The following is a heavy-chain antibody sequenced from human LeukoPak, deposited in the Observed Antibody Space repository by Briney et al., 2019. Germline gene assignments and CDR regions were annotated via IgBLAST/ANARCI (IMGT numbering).Heavy chain of an antibody. CDR2: INSDGSST. CDR3: ARDGYNLDTFDI. Sequence: PGGSLRLSCAASGFTFSSYWMHWVRQAPGKGLVWVSRINSDGSSTTYADSVEGRFTISRDNAKNTLYPQMNSLRAEDTAVYHCARDGYNLDTFDIWGQGTMVTVSS. CDR1: GFTFSSYW. J-gene: IGHJ3*02. V-gene: IGHV3-74*01. D-gene: IGHD5-24*01.